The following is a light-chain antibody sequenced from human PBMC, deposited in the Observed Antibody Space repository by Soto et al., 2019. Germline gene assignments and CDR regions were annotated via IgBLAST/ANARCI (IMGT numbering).Light chain of an antibody. J-gene: IGKJ5*01. CDR1: QGISSY. V-gene: IGKV1-9*01. CDR2: AAS. Sequence: DIQLTQSPSFLSASVGDRVTITCRASQGISSYLAWYQQKPGKAPKLLIYAASTFQSGVPSRFSGSGSGTEFTLTISSLQPEGFATYYCQQLNSYPITVGQGTRLEIK. CDR3: QQLNSYPIT.